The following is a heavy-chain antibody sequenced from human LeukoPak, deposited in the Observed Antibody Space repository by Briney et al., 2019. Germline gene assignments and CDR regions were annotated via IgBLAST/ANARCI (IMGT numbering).Heavy chain of an antibody. Sequence: GGCLRLACAASGFTVSSKYMSWVRQAPGKGLKCVSVIYRGGNTYYADSVKGRFTISRDNSKNTLYLQMNSLRAEDTAVYYCARGGPNGHDPLYYFDYWGQGTLVTVSS. V-gene: IGHV3-53*01. CDR2: IYRGGNT. D-gene: IGHD5-12*01. CDR1: GFTVSSKY. CDR3: ARGGPNGHDPLYYFDY. J-gene: IGHJ4*02.